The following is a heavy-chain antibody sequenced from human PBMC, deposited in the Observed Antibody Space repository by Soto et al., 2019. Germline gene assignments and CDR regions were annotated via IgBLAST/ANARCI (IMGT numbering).Heavy chain of an antibody. V-gene: IGHV3-23*01. CDR2: ISSNDGTT. D-gene: IGHD4-17*01. J-gene: IGHJ4*02. CDR3: EKNIGILTGTSDY. CDR1: GFTFTNYA. Sequence: GGSLRLSCAASGFTFTNYAMSWVRQAPGKGLEWVSVISSNDGTTYYADSVKGRFTISRDNSKNTLYLQMNSLRVEDTAVYYCEKNIGILTGTSDYWGQGTLVTVSS.